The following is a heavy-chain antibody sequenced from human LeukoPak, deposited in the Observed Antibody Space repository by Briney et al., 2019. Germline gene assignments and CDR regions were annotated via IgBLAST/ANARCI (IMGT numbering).Heavy chain of an antibody. CDR3: ATDRNYAFDH. D-gene: IGHD1-7*01. V-gene: IGHV3-48*02. Sequence: GGSLRLSCAASAFTLTSYSINWVRQAPGKGLEWVSYITSTSSNIKYADSVKGRFTISRDNAKNSVYLQMNSLRDEDTAIYYCATDRNYAFDHWGQGTLVTVSS. CDR2: ITSTSSNI. J-gene: IGHJ4*02. CDR1: AFTLTSYS.